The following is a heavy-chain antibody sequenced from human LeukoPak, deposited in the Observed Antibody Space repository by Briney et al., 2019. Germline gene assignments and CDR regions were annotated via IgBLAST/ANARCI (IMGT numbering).Heavy chain of an antibody. CDR2: ISAYNGNT. J-gene: IGHJ4*02. CDR1: GYTFTSYG. Sequence: ASVKLSCTASGYTFTSYGISWVRQAPGQGLEWIGWISAYNGNTNYAQKLQGRVTMTTDTSTSTAYMELRSLRSDDTAVYYCAREGVYGDYEVSDYWGQGTLVTVST. CDR3: AREGVYGDYEVSDY. V-gene: IGHV1-18*01. D-gene: IGHD4-17*01.